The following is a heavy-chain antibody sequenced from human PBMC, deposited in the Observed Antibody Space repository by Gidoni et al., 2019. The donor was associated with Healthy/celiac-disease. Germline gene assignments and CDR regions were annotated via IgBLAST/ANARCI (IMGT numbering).Heavy chain of an antibody. CDR2: IGTAGDT. J-gene: IGHJ4*02. D-gene: IGHD5-12*01. CDR1: GFTFSSYD. CDR3: ARHSGYDGGYFDY. V-gene: IGHV3-13*04. Sequence: EVQLVESGGGLVQPGGSLRLSCAASGFTFSSYDMHWVRQATGKGLEWVSAIGTAGDTYYPGSVKGRFTISRENAKNSLYLQMNSLRAGDTAVYYCARHSGYDGGYFDYWGQGTLVTVSS.